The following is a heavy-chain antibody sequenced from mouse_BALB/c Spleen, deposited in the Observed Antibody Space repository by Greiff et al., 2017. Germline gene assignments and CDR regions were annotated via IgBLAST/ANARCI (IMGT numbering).Heavy chain of an antibody. V-gene: IGHV5-6-2*01. Sequence: EVHLVESGGGLVKLGGSLKLSCAASGFTFSSYYMSWVRQTPEKRLELVAAINSNGGSTYYPDTVKGRFTIARDNAKNTLYLQMSSLKSEDTALYYCARHLTTVGFDYWGQGTTLTVSS. CDR2: INSNGGST. D-gene: IGHD1-1*01. CDR3: ARHLTTVGFDY. CDR1: GFTFSSYY. J-gene: IGHJ2*01.